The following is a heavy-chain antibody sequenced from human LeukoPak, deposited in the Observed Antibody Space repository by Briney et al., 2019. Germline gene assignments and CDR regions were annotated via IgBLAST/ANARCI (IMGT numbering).Heavy chain of an antibody. Sequence: SLSLSCAPWAFMFSSNGVFLFRQAPANPRDWVAVIWYDGNDKYYTDSVKGRFTISRDNSKHTLFLQMNRLRAEDTAVYYCARLWGAAMLDYWGQGTLVTVSS. V-gene: IGHV3-33*01. D-gene: IGHD5-18*01. CDR1: AFMFSSNG. J-gene: IGHJ4*02. CDR2: IWYDGNDK. CDR3: ARLWGAAMLDY.